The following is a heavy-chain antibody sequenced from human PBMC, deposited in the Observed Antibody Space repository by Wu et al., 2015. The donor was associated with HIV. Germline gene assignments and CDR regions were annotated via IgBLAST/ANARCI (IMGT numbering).Heavy chain of an antibody. D-gene: IGHD6-19*01. V-gene: IGHV1-69*13. CDR3: ARPGTSPSTYKWLATSDAFDI. Sequence: QVQLVQSGAEVKKPGSSVKVSCKASGGTFSSYAISWVRQAPGQGLEWMGRIIPIFGTANYAQKFQGRVTITADESTSTAYMELSSLRSEDTAVYYCARPGTSPSTYKWLATSDAFDIWGQGTMVTVSS. CDR2: IIPIFGTA. J-gene: IGHJ3*02. CDR1: GGTFSSYA.